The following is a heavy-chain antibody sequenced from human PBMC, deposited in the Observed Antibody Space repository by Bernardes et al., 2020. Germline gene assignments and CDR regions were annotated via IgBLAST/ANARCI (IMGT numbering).Heavy chain of an antibody. CDR1: GYTFTGYY. D-gene: IGHD3-22*01. V-gene: IGHV1-2*06. CDR3: AREMYYYDSSGYYG. CDR2: INPNSGGT. J-gene: IGHJ4*02. Sequence: ASVKVSCKASGYTFTGYYMHWVRQAPGQGLEWMGRINPNSGGTNYAQKFQGRVTMTRDTSISTAYMELSRLRSDDTAVYYCAREMYYYDSSGYYGWGQGTLVTVSS.